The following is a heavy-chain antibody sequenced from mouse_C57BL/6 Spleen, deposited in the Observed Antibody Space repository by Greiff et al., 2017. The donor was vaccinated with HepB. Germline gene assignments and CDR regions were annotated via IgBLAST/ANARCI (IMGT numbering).Heavy chain of an antibody. Sequence: VQLQQPGPELVKPGASVKLSCKASGYTFTSYWMHWVKQRPGQGLEWIGNINPSNGGTNYNEKFKSKATLTVDKSSSTAYMQLSSLTSEDSAVYYCARETVAYYAMDYWGQGTSVTVSS. J-gene: IGHJ4*01. CDR1: GYTFTSYW. V-gene: IGHV1-53*01. D-gene: IGHD1-1*01. CDR2: INPSNGGT. CDR3: ARETVAYYAMDY.